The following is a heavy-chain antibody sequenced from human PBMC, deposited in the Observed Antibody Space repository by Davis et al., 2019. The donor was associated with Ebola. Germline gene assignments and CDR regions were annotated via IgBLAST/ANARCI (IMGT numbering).Heavy chain of an antibody. V-gene: IGHV1-69*06. CDR2: IIPIFGTA. CDR3: FTDPVVIGTVD. D-gene: IGHD1-7*01. CDR1: GGTFSSYA. J-gene: IGHJ4*02. Sequence: AASVKVSCKASGGTFSSYAINWVRQAPGQGLEWMGGIIPIFGTANYAQKFQGRVTITADKSTSTAYMELSSLRSEDTAMYYCFTDPVVIGTVDWGQGTLVTVSS.